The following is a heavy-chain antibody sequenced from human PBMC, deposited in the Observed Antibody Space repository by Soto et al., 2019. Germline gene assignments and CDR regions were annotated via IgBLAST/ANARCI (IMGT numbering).Heavy chain of an antibody. CDR1: GFSLSTSGMC. Sequence: SVPTLVNHTHTLTLTCTFSGFSLSTSGMCVSWIRQPPGKALEWLALIDWDDDKYYSTSLKTRLTISKDTSKNQVVLTMTNMDPVDTATYYCARMSGYDILTGYYYYGMDVWGQGTTVTVSS. CDR2: IDWDDDK. V-gene: IGHV2-70*01. CDR3: ARMSGYDILTGYYYYGMDV. D-gene: IGHD3-9*01. J-gene: IGHJ6*02.